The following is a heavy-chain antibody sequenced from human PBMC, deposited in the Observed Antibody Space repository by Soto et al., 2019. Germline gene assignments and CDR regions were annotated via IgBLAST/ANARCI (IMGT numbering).Heavy chain of an antibody. CDR2: IDYSGNI. CDR1: GGSITSSGSA. J-gene: IGHJ5*02. Sequence: PSETLSLTCNASGGSITSSGSAWGWIRQSPGKGLEWIGTIDYSGNIYYIPSLKSRITISVDTSKNQISLKLSSVTAADKAVYFCSSHWFRHSFGNHNWFDPWGQGTLVTVSS. CDR3: SSHWFRHSFGNHNWFDP. V-gene: IGHV4-39*01. D-gene: IGHD3-10*01.